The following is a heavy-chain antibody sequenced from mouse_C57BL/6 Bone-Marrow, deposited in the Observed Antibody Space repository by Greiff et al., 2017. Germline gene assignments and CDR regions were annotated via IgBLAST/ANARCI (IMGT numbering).Heavy chain of an antibody. CDR1: GFTFSDFY. Sequence: EVKLVESGGGLVQSGRSLRLSCATSGFTFSDFYMEWVRQAPGKGLEWIAASSNKANDYTTEYSASVKGRFIVSRDTSQSILYLQMNALRAEDTAIYYCARDAGCYGRYAMDYWGQGTSVTVSS. J-gene: IGHJ4*01. D-gene: IGHD2-12*01. V-gene: IGHV7-1*01. CDR2: SSNKANDYTT. CDR3: ARDAGCYGRYAMDY.